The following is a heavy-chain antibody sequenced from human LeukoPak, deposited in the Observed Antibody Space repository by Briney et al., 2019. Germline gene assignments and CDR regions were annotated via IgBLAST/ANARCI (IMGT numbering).Heavy chain of an antibody. J-gene: IGHJ5*02. CDR1: GFTFSSAW. CDR3: TTDGAYNWNDVAWFDP. CDR2: IKSKTDGGTT. Sequence: GGSLRLSCAASGFTFSSAWMSWVRQAPGKGLEWVGRIKSKTDGGTTDYAAPVKGRFTISRDDSKNTLYLQMNSLKTEDTAVYYCTTDGAYNWNDVAWFDPWGQGTLVTVSS. D-gene: IGHD1-1*01. V-gene: IGHV3-15*01.